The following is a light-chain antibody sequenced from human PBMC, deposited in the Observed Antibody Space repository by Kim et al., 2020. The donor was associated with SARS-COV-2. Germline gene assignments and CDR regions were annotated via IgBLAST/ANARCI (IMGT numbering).Light chain of an antibody. CDR1: QSISSW. Sequence: SASVGDRVTITCRASQSISSWLAWYQQKPGKAPKLLIYKASSLESVVPSRFSGSGSGTEFTLTISSLQPDDFATYYCQQYNSYAYTFGQGTKLEI. CDR3: QQYNSYAYT. J-gene: IGKJ2*01. CDR2: KAS. V-gene: IGKV1-5*03.